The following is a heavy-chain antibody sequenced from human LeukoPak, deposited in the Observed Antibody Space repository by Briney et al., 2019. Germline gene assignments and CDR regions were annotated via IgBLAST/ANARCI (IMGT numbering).Heavy chain of an antibody. Sequence: SETLSLTCTVSGGSISYYYWSWIRQPPGKGLEWIGYIYRSGSTNYNPSLKSRVTMSVDTSKNQFSLKLSSVTAADTAVYYCARVECTNGVCYPYDYWGQGTLVTVSS. CDR2: IYRSGST. CDR1: GGSISYYY. CDR3: ARVECTNGVCYPYDY. D-gene: IGHD2-8*01. V-gene: IGHV4-59*01. J-gene: IGHJ4*02.